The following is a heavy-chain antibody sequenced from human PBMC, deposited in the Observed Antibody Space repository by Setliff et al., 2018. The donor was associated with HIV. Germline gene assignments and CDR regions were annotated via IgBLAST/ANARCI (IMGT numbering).Heavy chain of an antibody. J-gene: IGHJ4*02. CDR2: INFSGGT. Sequence: SETLSLTCAVYGGSSSGYSWNWIRQSPGKGLEWIGEINFSGGTNYNPSLKSRVTISVDTSRNQFSLKLSSVAAADTAVYYCASSPAWRSDFGLHTFDYWGQGTLVTVSS. CDR1: GGSSSGYS. CDR3: ASSPAWRSDFGLHTFDY. V-gene: IGHV4-34*01. D-gene: IGHD2-2*01.